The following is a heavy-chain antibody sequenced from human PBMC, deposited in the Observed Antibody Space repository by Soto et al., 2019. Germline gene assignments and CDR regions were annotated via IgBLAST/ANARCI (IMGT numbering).Heavy chain of an antibody. D-gene: IGHD5-12*01. CDR1: GYTFTSYG. J-gene: IGHJ6*03. Sequence: ASVKVSCKASGYTFTSYGISWVRQAPGQGLEWMGWISAYNGNTNYAQKLQGRVTMTTDTSTSTAYMELRSLRSDDTAVYYCARDGSGYSGYEAYYYMDVWGKGTTVTVSS. CDR3: ARDGSGYSGYEAYYYMDV. V-gene: IGHV1-18*01. CDR2: ISAYNGNT.